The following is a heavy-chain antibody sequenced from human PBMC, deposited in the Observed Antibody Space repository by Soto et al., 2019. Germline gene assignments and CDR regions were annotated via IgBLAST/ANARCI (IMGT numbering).Heavy chain of an antibody. J-gene: IGHJ4*02. Sequence: EVQLVASGGDLVPPGGSLRLSCAVSGLTFSTDEMNWVRQAPGKGLEWLAYISYTSTIIKYADSVKGRFAVSRDNAKKSLYLQMNNLRVEDTAIYYCVREGGSLAFDSWGQGTLVTVSS. V-gene: IGHV3-48*03. CDR2: ISYTSTII. CDR1: GLTFSTDE. D-gene: IGHD1-1*01. CDR3: VREGGSLAFDS.